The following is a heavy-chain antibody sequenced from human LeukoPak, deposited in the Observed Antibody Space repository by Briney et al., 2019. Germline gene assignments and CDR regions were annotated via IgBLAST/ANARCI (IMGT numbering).Heavy chain of an antibody. CDR3: TRLTGDCY. Sequence: GGSLRLSCTASGFTFCDYAMSWVRQAPGKGLEWVGFIRSKAYGGTTEYAASVKGRLTISRDDSKSIAYLQMNSLKTEDTAVYYCTRLTGDCYWGQGTLVTVFS. D-gene: IGHD7-27*01. V-gene: IGHV3-49*04. CDR2: IRSKAYGGTT. CDR1: GFTFCDYA. J-gene: IGHJ4*02.